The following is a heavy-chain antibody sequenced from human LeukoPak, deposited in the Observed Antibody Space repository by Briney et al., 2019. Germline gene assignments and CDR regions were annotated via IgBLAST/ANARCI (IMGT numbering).Heavy chain of an antibody. V-gene: IGHV3-30*18. CDR2: ISYDGSNK. CDR3: AKALSAFDI. J-gene: IGHJ3*02. Sequence: PGGSLRLSCAASGFTFSSYGMHWVRQAPGKGLEWVAVISYDGSNKYYADSVKGRFTISRDNSKNTLYLQMNSLRAEDTAVYYCAKALSAFDIWGQGTMVTVSS. CDR1: GFTFSSYG.